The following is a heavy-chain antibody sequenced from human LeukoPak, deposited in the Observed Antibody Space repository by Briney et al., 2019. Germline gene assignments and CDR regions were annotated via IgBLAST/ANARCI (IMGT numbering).Heavy chain of an antibody. CDR2: ITSGGTTI. CDR1: GFTFSSYE. Sequence: GGSLRLSCAASGFTFSSYEMNWVRQAPGKGLEWVSYITSGGTTIYYADSVKGRFTISRDNAKNSLYLQMNSLRAEDTAVYYCAELGITMIGGVWGKGTTVTISS. J-gene: IGHJ6*04. CDR3: AELGITMIGGV. V-gene: IGHV3-48*03. D-gene: IGHD3-10*02.